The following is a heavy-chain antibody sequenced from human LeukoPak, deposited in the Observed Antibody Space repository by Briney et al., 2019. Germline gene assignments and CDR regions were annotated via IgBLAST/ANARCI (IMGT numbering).Heavy chain of an antibody. J-gene: IGHJ4*02. V-gene: IGHV4-61*01. Sequence: KTSQTLSLTCTVSGGSISSGSYYWSWIRQPPGTGLEWIGYIYYSGSTNYNPSLKSRVTISVDTSKNQFSLKLSSMTAADTAVYYCARGNYDSSDWSFDYWGQGTLVTVSS. CDR3: ARGNYDSSDWSFDY. CDR2: IYYSGST. CDR1: GGSISSGSYY. D-gene: IGHD3-22*01.